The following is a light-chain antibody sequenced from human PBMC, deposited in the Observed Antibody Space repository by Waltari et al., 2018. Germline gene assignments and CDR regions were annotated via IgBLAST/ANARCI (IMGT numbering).Light chain of an antibody. Sequence: DIQMTQSPSSLSASVGDTVTITCRASQGISGYLNWFQQKPGKPPKLLIYAATTLQSGVPSRFSGSGSGTEFTLTISSLQPEDFATYYCLQHNYYPLTFGGGTKVEIK. V-gene: IGKV1-17*01. J-gene: IGKJ4*01. CDR2: AAT. CDR3: LQHNYYPLT. CDR1: QGISGY.